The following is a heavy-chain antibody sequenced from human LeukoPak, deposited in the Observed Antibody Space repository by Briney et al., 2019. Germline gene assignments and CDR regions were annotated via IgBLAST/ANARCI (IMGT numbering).Heavy chain of an antibody. J-gene: IGHJ5*02. CDR1: GYTFTSYG. CDR2: ISAYNGNT. D-gene: IGHD2-2*01. Sequence: GASVKVSCKASGYTFTSYGISWVRQAPGQGLEWMGWISAYNGNTNYAQKLQGRVTMTTDTSTSTAYMELRSLRSDDTAVYYCAIEALGYCSSTSCYVWFDPWGQGTLVTVSS. CDR3: AIEALGYCSSTSCYVWFDP. V-gene: IGHV1-18*04.